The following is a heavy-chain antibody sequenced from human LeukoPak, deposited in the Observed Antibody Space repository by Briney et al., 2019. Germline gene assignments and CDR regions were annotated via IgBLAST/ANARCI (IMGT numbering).Heavy chain of an antibody. V-gene: IGHV4-39*01. Sequence: SETLSLTCTVSGGSVSMSTYYWGWIRQPPGKGLECIGSIHFSGNSYYNPSPSLKSRVTISVDTSKNQFSLNVISVTAADTAVYYCARFTRSSSSHYYYYAMDVWGQGTTVTVSS. CDR2: IHFSGNS. J-gene: IGHJ6*02. CDR3: ARFTRSSSSHYYYYAMDV. CDR1: GGSVSMSTYY. D-gene: IGHD6-6*01.